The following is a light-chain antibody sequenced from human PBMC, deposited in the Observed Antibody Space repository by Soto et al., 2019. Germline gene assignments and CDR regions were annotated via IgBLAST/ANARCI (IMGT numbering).Light chain of an antibody. CDR3: QQYFSYPCT. J-gene: IGKJ5*01. V-gene: IGKV1-8*01. CDR2: VAS. Sequence: AIRMTQSPSSFSASTGDRVTITCRASQGISSYLAWYQQKPGKAPKLLIYVASTLQSGVSSRFSGSGSGTNFTLTVNCLQSEDFATYYCQQYFSYPCTFGQGTRLEIK. CDR1: QGISSY.